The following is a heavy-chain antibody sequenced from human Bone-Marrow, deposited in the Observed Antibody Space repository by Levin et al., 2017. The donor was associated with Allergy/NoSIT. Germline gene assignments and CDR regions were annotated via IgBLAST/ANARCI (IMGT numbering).Heavy chain of an antibody. V-gene: IGHV3-30*03. Sequence: LSLPCVGSEFTFDNHGIHWVRQAPGKGLEWVSVVGYDGDTEHYADSVKGRFTVSRDNSKNTVYLQMSSLRPEDTALYYCARAAGNYRHDFDSWGRGIVVTVSS. J-gene: IGHJ4*02. CDR1: EFTFDNHG. CDR3: ARAAGNYRHDFDS. CDR2: VGYDGDTE. D-gene: IGHD1-7*01.